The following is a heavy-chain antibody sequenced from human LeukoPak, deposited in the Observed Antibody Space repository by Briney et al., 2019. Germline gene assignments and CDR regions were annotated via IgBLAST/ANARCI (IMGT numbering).Heavy chain of an antibody. J-gene: IGHJ6*03. V-gene: IGHV1-2*02. D-gene: IGHD2-21*02. CDR3: AKAVVTATKYYHYYMDV. CDR2: MNPNSGGT. CDR1: VYTFTDYY. Sequence: GASVQVSYKASVYTFTDYYMHWVRQAPGEGLEGMGWMNPNSGGTNYAQKFQGRVTMTRDTSISTAYMELSRLRSDDTAVYYCAKAVVTATKYYHYYMDVWGKGTTVTVSS.